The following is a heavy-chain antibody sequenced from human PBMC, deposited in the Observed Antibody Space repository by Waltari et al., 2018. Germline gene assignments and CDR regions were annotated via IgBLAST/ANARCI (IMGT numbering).Heavy chain of an antibody. CDR1: GYSISCGYY. CDR2: IFQSGST. Sequence: QVQLQESGPGLVKPSETLSLTCAVSGYSISCGYYWGWIRRPPGKGLELIGSIFQSGSTYYNPSLKSRVTISIDTSKNQFSLKLSSVTAADTAVYYCARERIRVFGMVTYNWFDPWGQGTLVTVSS. CDR3: ARERIRVFGMVTYNWFDP. D-gene: IGHD3-3*01. V-gene: IGHV4-38-2*02. J-gene: IGHJ5*02.